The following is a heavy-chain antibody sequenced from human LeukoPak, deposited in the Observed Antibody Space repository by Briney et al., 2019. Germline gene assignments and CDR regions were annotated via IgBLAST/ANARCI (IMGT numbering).Heavy chain of an antibody. CDR2: IYHSGST. CDR1: GYSISSGYY. Sequence: SETLSLTCAVSGYSISSGYYWGWIRQPPGKGLEWIGSIYHSGSTYYNPSLKSQVTISVDTSKNQFSLKLSSVTAADTAVYYCASLQVPAAIGIDYWGQGTLVTVSS. D-gene: IGHD2-2*01. V-gene: IGHV4-38-2*01. J-gene: IGHJ4*02. CDR3: ASLQVPAAIGIDY.